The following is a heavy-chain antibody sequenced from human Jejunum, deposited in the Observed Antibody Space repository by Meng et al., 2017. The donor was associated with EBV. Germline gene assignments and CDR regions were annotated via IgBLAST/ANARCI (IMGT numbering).Heavy chain of an antibody. CDR3: GRESNNGGSYYAH. CDR2: ISNDGTFE. Sequence: EGRCVESGGGLSPPGGSMRLSCAVSGFTVSSNYMGWVRQTPGKGLEWVAVISNDGTFEHYADSVKGRFTISRDDSKNTVYLQMSSLRGEDTAVYYCGRESNNGGSYYAHWGQGTLVTVSS. V-gene: IGHV3-66*03. CDR1: GFTVSSNY. J-gene: IGHJ4*02. D-gene: IGHD1-26*01.